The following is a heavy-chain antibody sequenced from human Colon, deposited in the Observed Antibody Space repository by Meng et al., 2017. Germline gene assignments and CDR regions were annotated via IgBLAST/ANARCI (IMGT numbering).Heavy chain of an antibody. CDR3: ARGPTTYFDY. CDR1: GGSISSGDYY. J-gene: IGHJ4*02. V-gene: IGHV4-30-4*01. D-gene: IGHD4-17*01. CDR2: IYYSGST. Sequence: QVQLQQWGAGLLKPSETLSLDCAVYGGSISSGDYYWSWIRQPPGKGLEWIGYIYYSGSTYYNPSLKSRVTISVDTSKNQFSLKLSSVTAADTAVYYCARGPTTYFDYWGQGTLVTVSS.